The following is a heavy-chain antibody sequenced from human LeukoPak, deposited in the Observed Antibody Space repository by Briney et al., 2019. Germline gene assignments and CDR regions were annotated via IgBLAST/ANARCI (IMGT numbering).Heavy chain of an antibody. Sequence: GASVKVSCKASGYTFTSYAMHWVRQAPGQRLEWMGWINAGNGNTKYSQKFQGRVTITRDTSASTAYMELSSLRSEDTAVYYCARVRIAAAQSNDYWGQGTLVAVSS. CDR2: INAGNGNT. V-gene: IGHV1-3*01. J-gene: IGHJ4*02. CDR3: ARVRIAAAQSNDY. D-gene: IGHD6-13*01. CDR1: GYTFTSYA.